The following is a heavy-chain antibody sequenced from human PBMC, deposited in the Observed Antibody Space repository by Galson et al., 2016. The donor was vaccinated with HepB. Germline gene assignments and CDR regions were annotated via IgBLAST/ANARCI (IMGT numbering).Heavy chain of an antibody. Sequence: CAISGDSVSRNTAAWHWIRQSPSRGLEWLARTQYRSKWENDYAEFVKSRVTVNADTSKNLLTLQVNSVTPEDTAVYYCVRGPPAYNYYGMDVWGQGTTVTVSS. V-gene: IGHV6-1*01. J-gene: IGHJ6*02. CDR3: VRGPPAYNYYGMDV. CDR1: GDSVSRNTAA. CDR2: TQYRSKWEN.